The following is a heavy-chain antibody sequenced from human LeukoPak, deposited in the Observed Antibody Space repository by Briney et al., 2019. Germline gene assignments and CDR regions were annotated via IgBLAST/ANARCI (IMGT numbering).Heavy chain of an antibody. Sequence: GGSLRLSCAASGFTFSSYWMHWVRQAPGKGLVWVSRINSDGSSTSYADSVKGRFTISRDNAKNTPYLQMNSLRAEDTAVYYCARDMYYDILTGYFTYAFDIWGQGTMVTVSS. J-gene: IGHJ3*02. V-gene: IGHV3-74*01. CDR2: INSDGSST. CDR1: GFTFSSYW. CDR3: ARDMYYDILTGYFTYAFDI. D-gene: IGHD3-9*01.